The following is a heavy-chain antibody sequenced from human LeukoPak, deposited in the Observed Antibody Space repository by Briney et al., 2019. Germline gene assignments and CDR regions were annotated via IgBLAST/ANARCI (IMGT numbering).Heavy chain of an antibody. D-gene: IGHD6-19*01. V-gene: IGHV4-59*01. CDR1: GGSINSYF. CDR2: IYYSGST. J-gene: IGHJ4*02. Sequence: SSQTLSLTCTVSGGSINSYFWSWIRQRPGKGLERIGYIYYSGSTNYNPSLKSRVTISVDTSKNQFSLKLSSVTAADTAVYYCARKSSSGWYFDYWGQGTLVTVSS. CDR3: ARKSSSGWYFDY.